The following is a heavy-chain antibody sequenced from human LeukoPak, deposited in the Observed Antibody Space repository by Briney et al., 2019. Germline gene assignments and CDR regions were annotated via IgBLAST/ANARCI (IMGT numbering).Heavy chain of an antibody. CDR3: AKVAGIFYDSSGYPPSNGMDV. D-gene: IGHD3-22*01. CDR1: GFTFSSYG. J-gene: IGHJ6*02. CDR2: IRYDGNNK. Sequence: GGSLRLSCAASGFTFSSYGMHWVRQAPGKGLEWVAFIRYDGNNKYYADSVKGRFTISRDNSKNTLYLQMNSLRAEDTAVYYCAKVAGIFYDSSGYPPSNGMDVWGQGTTVTVSS. V-gene: IGHV3-30*02.